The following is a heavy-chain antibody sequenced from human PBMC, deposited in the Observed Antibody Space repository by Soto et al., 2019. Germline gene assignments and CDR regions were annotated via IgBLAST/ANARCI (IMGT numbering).Heavy chain of an antibody. Sequence: GGSLRLSCAASGFTFSSYAMSWVRQAPGKGLEWVSAISGSGGSTYYADSVKGRFTISRDNSKNTLYLQMNSLRAEDTAVYYCAKAYDYIWGSYRYAYWGQGTLVTVSS. CDR1: GFTFSSYA. J-gene: IGHJ4*02. D-gene: IGHD3-16*02. CDR2: ISGSGGST. V-gene: IGHV3-23*01. CDR3: AKAYDYIWGSYRYAY.